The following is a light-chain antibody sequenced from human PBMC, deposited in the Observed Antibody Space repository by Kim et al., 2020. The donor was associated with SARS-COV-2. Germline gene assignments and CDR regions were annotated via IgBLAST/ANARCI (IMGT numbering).Light chain of an antibody. CDR2: ASS. CDR3: QQYYDYPIP. CDR1: QGIHNF. Sequence: DIHLTQSPSSLSASLGDTVTITCRASQGIHNFLAWFQQTPGKAPKSLIYASSTLDSGVPSKFSGFQSGTDFTLTISGLQPEDFATYYCQQYYDYPIPFGQGTRLEIK. J-gene: IGKJ5*01. V-gene: IGKV1-16*02.